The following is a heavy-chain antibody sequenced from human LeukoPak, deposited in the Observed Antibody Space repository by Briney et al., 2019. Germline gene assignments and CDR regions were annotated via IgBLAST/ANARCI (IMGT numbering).Heavy chain of an antibody. CDR2: ISGDST. J-gene: IGHJ4*02. D-gene: IGHD1-26*01. CDR1: GFTFDDYA. CDR3: AKSRATDLDY. Sequence: GGSLRLSCAASGFTFDDYAMHWVRQAPGKGLEWVSLISGDSTYYADSVKGRFTISRDNSKNSLYLQMNSLRTEDTALYYCAKSRATDLDYWGQGTLVTVSS. V-gene: IGHV3-43*02.